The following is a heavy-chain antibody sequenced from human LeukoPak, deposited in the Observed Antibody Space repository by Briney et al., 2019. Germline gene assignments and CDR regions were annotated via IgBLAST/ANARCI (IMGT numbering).Heavy chain of an antibody. V-gene: IGHV1-69*13. J-gene: IGHJ5*02. Sequence: ASVKVSCKASGGTFSSYAISWVRQAPGQGLEWMGGIIPIFGTANYAQKFQGRVTITADESTSTAYMELSSLRSEDTAVYYCARVATIFGVVILNWFDPWGQGTLVTVSS. CDR3: ARVATIFGVVILNWFDP. CDR1: GGTFSSYA. CDR2: IIPIFGTA. D-gene: IGHD3-3*01.